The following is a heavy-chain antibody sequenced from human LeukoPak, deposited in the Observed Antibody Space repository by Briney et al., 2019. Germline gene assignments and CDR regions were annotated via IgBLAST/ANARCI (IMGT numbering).Heavy chain of an antibody. CDR2: INPNSGGT. CDR1: GYTFTVYY. CDR3: AKVGGYGSGSHFDY. Sequence: ASVKGSCKASGYTFTVYYIHWVRQAPGQGLEWVGWINPNSGGTNYAQKFQGSVTMTRDTSISTAYMELSRLRSDDTAVYYCAKVGGYGSGSHFDYWGQGTLVTVSS. D-gene: IGHD3-10*01. J-gene: IGHJ4*02. V-gene: IGHV1-2*02.